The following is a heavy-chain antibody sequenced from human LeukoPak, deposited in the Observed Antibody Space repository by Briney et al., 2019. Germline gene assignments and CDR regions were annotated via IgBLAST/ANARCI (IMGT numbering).Heavy chain of an antibody. Sequence: GGSLRLSCAASGFTFSSYALTWVRQAPGKGLEWASSITGSAARTYYADSVKGQFTIPRENSKHTLYLQMSRLRAEDTALYYCAKNFGACSTWFDPWGLGTLVTVSS. D-gene: IGHD2-21*02. V-gene: IGHV3-23*01. CDR1: GFTFSSYA. CDR2: ITGSAART. CDR3: AKNFGACSTWFDP. J-gene: IGHJ5*02.